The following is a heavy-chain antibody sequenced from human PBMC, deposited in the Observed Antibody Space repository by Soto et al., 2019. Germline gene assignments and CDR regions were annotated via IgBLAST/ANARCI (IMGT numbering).Heavy chain of an antibody. Sequence: APVKGSCQGSRYTLNELSIPPVRQSSGKGLEWMGGLDPEDGETIYAQKFEGRVTMTEDTSTDTAYMELSRLRSDDTAVYYCARIPAADPIYYYGMDVWGQGTTVTVSS. V-gene: IGHV1-24*01. J-gene: IGHJ6*02. CDR1: RYTLNELS. CDR3: ARIPAADPIYYYGMDV. D-gene: IGHD2-2*01. CDR2: LDPEDGET.